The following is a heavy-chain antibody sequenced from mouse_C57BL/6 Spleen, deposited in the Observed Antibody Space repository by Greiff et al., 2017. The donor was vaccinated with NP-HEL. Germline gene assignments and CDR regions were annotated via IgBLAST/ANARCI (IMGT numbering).Heavy chain of an antibody. V-gene: IGHV1-7*01. CDR2: INPSSGYT. CDR1: GYTFTSYW. D-gene: IGHD1-1*01. J-gene: IGHJ2*01. Sequence: VQLQQSGAELAKPGASVKLSCKASGYTFTSYWMHWVKQRPGQGLEWIGYINPSSGYTKYNQKFKDKATLTADKSSSTAYMQLSSLTYEDSAVYYCVPTITTVVATPYFDYWGQGTTLTVSS. CDR3: VPTITTVVATPYFDY.